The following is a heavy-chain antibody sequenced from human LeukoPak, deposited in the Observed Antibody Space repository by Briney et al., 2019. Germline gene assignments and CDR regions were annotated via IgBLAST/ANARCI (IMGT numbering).Heavy chain of an antibody. V-gene: IGHV3-30*03. D-gene: IGHD2-2*01. CDR2: ISYDGSNK. CDR1: GFTFSSYG. CDR3: ARDSGYCSSTSCYGDYYGMDV. J-gene: IGHJ6*02. Sequence: GRSLRLSCAASGFTFSSYGMHWVRQAPGKGLEWVAVISYDGSNKYYADSVKGRFTISRDNSKNTLYLQMNSLRAEDTAVYYCARDSGYCSSTSCYGDYYGMDVWGQGTTVTVSS.